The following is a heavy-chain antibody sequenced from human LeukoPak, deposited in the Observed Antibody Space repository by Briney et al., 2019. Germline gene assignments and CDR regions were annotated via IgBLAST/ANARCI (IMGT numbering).Heavy chain of an antibody. CDR1: GFTFSSHW. V-gene: IGHV3-7*05. Sequence: SGGSLRLSCAASGFTFSSHWMNWVRQAPGKGLEWVAKIKQDGSERYYVDSVKGRFTISRDNAKNSLYLQMNSLRAEDTAVYYCASGAGYSSSWSAFDIWGQGTMVTVSS. CDR2: IKQDGSER. D-gene: IGHD6-13*01. J-gene: IGHJ3*02. CDR3: ASGAGYSSSWSAFDI.